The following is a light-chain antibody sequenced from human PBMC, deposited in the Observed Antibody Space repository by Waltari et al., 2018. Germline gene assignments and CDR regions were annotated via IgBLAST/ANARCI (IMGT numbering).Light chain of an antibody. J-gene: IGKJ2*01. CDR2: DAS. Sequence: EIVLTQSPATVSLSPGERVTLSCRASQSISSYLAWYQQKPGQAPRLLIYDASNRATGIPARFSGSGSGTDFTLTISSLEPEDFAVYYCQQRSNWPPATFGQGTKLEIK. V-gene: IGKV3-11*01. CDR3: QQRSNWPPAT. CDR1: QSISSY.